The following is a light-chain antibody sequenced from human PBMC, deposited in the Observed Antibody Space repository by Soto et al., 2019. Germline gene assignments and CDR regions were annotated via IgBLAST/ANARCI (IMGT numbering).Light chain of an antibody. CDR3: VLFLGSGLWV. Sequence: QAVVTQAPSFSVSPGGTVTLTCGLTSGSVSPSYYPTWYQQTPGQPPRTLIYSTNTRSSGVPDRFSGSILGNKAALTITGAQADDESDYYCVLFLGSGLWVFGGGTKLTVL. CDR2: STN. CDR1: SGSVSPSYY. J-gene: IGLJ3*02. V-gene: IGLV8-61*01.